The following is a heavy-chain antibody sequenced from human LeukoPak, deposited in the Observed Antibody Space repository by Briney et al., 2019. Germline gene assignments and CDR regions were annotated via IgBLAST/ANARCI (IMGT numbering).Heavy chain of an antibody. CDR2: INSDGSST. J-gene: IGHJ4*02. V-gene: IGHV3-74*01. CDR3: ARQQLVRWTDY. CDR1: GFTFSSYW. D-gene: IGHD6-13*01. Sequence: GGSLRHSCAASGFTFSSYWMHWVRQAPGKGLVWVSRINSDGSSTTYADSVKGRFTISRDNAKNTLYLQMNSLRAEDTAMYYCARQQLVRWTDYWGQGTLVTVSS.